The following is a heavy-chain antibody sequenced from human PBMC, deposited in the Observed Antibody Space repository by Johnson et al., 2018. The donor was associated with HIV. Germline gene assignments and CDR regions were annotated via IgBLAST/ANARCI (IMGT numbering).Heavy chain of an antibody. J-gene: IGHJ3*02. V-gene: IGHV3-38-3*01. CDR2: ISGGST. CDR1: GFTVSSNE. Sequence: EVQLVESRGVLVQPGGSLRLSCAASGFTVSSNEMSWVRQAPGKGLEWVSSISGGSTYYADSRKGRFTISRDNSKNTLHLQLNSLRAEDTAVYYCAREFHDYGGGDAFDIWGQGTMVTVSS. D-gene: IGHD4-23*01. CDR3: AREFHDYGGGDAFDI.